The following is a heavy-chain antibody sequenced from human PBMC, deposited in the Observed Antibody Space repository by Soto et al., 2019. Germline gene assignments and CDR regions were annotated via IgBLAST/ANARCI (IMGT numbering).Heavy chain of an antibody. CDR2: ITSNGDST. J-gene: IGHJ4*02. CDR3: AKDSPSYTTSPFYFDS. V-gene: IGHV3-23*01. CDR1: GFDFNKYA. Sequence: GGSLRLSCAAFGFDFNKYAMTWVRQAPGKGLQWVSSITSNGDSTYYADSVKGRFTTSRDNSKNTLHLQMNSLRADDTAVFYCAKDSPSYTTSPFYFDSWGQGTLVTVSS. D-gene: IGHD2-2*02.